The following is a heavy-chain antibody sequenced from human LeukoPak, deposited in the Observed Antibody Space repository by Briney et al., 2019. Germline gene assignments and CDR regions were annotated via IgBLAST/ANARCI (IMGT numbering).Heavy chain of an antibody. CDR3: ARGSPRAFDI. CDR1: GGSFSGYY. Sequence: SETLSLTCAVYGGSFSGYYWSWIRQPPGKGLGWIGEINHSGSTNYNPSLKSRVTISVDTSKNQFSLKLSSVTAADTAVYYCARGSPRAFDIWGQGTMVTVSS. CDR2: INHSGST. J-gene: IGHJ3*02. V-gene: IGHV4-34*01.